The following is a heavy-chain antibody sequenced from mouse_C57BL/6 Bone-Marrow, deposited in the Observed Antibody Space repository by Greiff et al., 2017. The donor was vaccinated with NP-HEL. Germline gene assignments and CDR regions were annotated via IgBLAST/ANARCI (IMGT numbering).Heavy chain of an antibody. V-gene: IGHV1-26*01. Sequence: EVQLQQSGPELVKPGASVKISCKASGYTFTDYYMNWVKQSHGKSLEWIGDINPNNGGTSYNQKFKGKATLTVDKSSSTAYMELRSLTSEDSAVYYCARERAGSRDYWGQGTTLTVSS. CDR2: INPNNGGT. J-gene: IGHJ2*01. CDR1: GYTFTDYY. CDR3: ARERAGSRDY. D-gene: IGHD4-1*01.